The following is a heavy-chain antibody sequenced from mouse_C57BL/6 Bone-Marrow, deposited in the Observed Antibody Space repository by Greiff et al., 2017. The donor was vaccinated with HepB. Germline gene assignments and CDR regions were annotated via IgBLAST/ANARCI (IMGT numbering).Heavy chain of an antibody. D-gene: IGHD2-12*01. V-gene: IGHV1-54*01. CDR3: ARWASIRRGYFDV. CDR1: GYAFTNYL. J-gene: IGHJ1*03. CDR2: INPGSGGT. Sequence: VQLQQSGAELVRPGTSVKVSCKASGYAFTNYLIEWVKQRPGQGLEWIGVINPGSGGTYYTEKFKGKATLTADKSSSTAYMQISSLTSEDSAVYCCARWASIRRGYFDVWGTGTTVTVSS.